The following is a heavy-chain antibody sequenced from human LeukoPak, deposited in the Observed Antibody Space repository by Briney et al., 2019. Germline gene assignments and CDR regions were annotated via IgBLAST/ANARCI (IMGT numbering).Heavy chain of an antibody. J-gene: IGHJ3*02. D-gene: IGHD3-22*01. Sequence: GGSLRLSCAASGFTFDDYGMSWVRQAPGKGLEWVSGINWNGGSTGYADSVKGRFTISRDNAKNSLYLQMNSLRAEDTALYYCARQEYYYDSSGRGSNDAFDIWGQGTMVTVSS. CDR2: INWNGGST. V-gene: IGHV3-20*04. CDR3: ARQEYYYDSSGRGSNDAFDI. CDR1: GFTFDDYG.